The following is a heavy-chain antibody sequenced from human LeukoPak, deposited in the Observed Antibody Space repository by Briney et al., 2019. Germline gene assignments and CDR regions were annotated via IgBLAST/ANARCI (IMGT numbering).Heavy chain of an antibody. CDR2: ISGSGGST. CDR1: GFTFTSYA. V-gene: IGHV3-23*01. J-gene: IGHJ4*02. Sequence: PGGSLTLSCAASGFTFTSYAMRWDRPAPGNGLEWISDISGSGGSTYYADSVKGRFTISRDNSKTTLYLLMNSRRADDTAVYYCAKGSLSVPHSSDWYRYWGQGTLVTVSS. CDR3: AKGSLSVPHSSDWYRY. D-gene: IGHD6-13*01.